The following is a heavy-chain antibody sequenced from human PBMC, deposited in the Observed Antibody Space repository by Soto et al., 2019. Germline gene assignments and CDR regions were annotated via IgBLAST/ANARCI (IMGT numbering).Heavy chain of an antibody. J-gene: IGHJ4*02. V-gene: IGHV1-3*04. Sequence: ASVKVSCKASGYTFKSYQIYWVRQAPGQRLECMGWINISNGNTEYSQNFQDRVTMTRDTSASTAYMELSSLRSEDTAVYYCARDTDLTLVTTLDYWGQGTPVTVSS. CDR3: ARDTDLTLVTTLDY. CDR1: GYTFKSYQ. CDR2: INISNGNT. D-gene: IGHD4-17*01.